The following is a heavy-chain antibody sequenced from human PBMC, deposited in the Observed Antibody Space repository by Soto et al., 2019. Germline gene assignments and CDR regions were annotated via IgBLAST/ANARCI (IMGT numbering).Heavy chain of an antibody. CDR1: GFSLTTGRMG. CDR3: VRMHADSYASYYAMDV. CDR2: IFSAAER. V-gene: IGHV2-26*01. D-gene: IGHD3-10*01. J-gene: IGHJ6*04. Sequence: QVTLRESGPVLMKPTEAPTLTCNVSGFSLTTGRMGVSGIRQPPGKALEWLAHIFSAAERSYSRSLLGRLTVSKVGYGSQVDITLTNMDPVDTGTYFCVRMHADSYASYYAMDVWGEGATVRVSS.